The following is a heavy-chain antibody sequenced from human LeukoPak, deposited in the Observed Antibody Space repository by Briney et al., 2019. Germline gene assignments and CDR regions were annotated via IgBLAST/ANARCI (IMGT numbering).Heavy chain of an antibody. Sequence: SGTLSLTCGVSGGSITTTNFWSWIRQPPGKGLEWIGYIYYSGSAYYNPSLKSRLIISVDTSKNQFSLKLSSVTAADTAVYYCAREGTGRSSWYAGGYFDYWGQGTLVTVSS. CDR1: GGSITTTNF. CDR3: AREGTGRSSWYAGGYFDY. J-gene: IGHJ4*02. V-gene: IGHV4-30-4*01. D-gene: IGHD6-13*01. CDR2: IYYSGSA.